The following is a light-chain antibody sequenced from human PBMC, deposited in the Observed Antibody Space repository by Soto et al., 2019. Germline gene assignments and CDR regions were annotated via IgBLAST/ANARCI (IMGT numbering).Light chain of an antibody. CDR3: QHYGSSSWT. J-gene: IGKJ1*01. Sequence: EIVLTQSPGTLSLSPGERATLSCRASQSVSSRNLAWYQQKPGQAPRLLIYGASSRATGIPDRFSGSGSGTDFTLTINRLEPEDFAVYYCQHYGSSSWTFGQGTK. CDR1: QSVSSRN. V-gene: IGKV3-20*01. CDR2: GAS.